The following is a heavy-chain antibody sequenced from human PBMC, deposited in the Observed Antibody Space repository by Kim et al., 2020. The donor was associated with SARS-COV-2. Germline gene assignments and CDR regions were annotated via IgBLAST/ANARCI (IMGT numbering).Heavy chain of an antibody. CDR2: IRSKAYGGTT. CDR1: GFTFGDYA. Sequence: GGSLRLSCTASGFTFGDYAMSWVRQAPGKGLEWVGFIRSKAYGGTTEYAASVKGRFTISRDDSKSIAYLKMNSLKTEDTAVYYCTRDPGLHSGYDYYYYYMDVWGKGTTVTVSS. D-gene: IGHD5-12*01. V-gene: IGHV3-49*04. CDR3: TRDPGLHSGYDYYYYYMDV. J-gene: IGHJ6*03.